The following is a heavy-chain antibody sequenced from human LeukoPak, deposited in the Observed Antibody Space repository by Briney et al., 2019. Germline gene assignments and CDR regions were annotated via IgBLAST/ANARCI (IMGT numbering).Heavy chain of an antibody. V-gene: IGHV3-30-3*01. D-gene: IGHD5-18*01. CDR3: ARETWIQLSGTGRHFDY. J-gene: IGHJ4*02. Sequence: GGSLILSCAASGFTFSNYAMHWLRQAPGKGLEWVAVISYDGSSNYHADSVKGRFTISRDNFKNTLYLQMNSLRAEDTAVYYCARETWIQLSGTGRHFDYWGQGTLVTVSS. CDR2: ISYDGSSN. CDR1: GFTFSNYA.